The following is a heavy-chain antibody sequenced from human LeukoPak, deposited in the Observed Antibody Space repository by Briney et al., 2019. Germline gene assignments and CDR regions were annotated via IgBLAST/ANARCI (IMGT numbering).Heavy chain of an antibody. Sequence: SVKVSCKASVGTFSSYAISWVRQAPGQGREWMGGIIPIFGTANYAQKFQGRVTITADESTSTAYMELSSLRSEDTAVYYCAKGPITYYYGSGSYPIDYWGQGTLVTVSS. J-gene: IGHJ4*02. CDR2: IIPIFGTA. CDR1: VGTFSSYA. CDR3: AKGPITYYYGSGSYPIDY. D-gene: IGHD3-10*01. V-gene: IGHV1-69*01.